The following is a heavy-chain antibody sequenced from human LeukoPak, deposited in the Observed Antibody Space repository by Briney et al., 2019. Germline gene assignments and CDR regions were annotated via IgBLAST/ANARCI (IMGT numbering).Heavy chain of an antibody. V-gene: IGHV1-18*01. J-gene: IGHJ4*02. CDR2: ISAYNGNT. CDR1: GYTFTIYG. D-gene: IGHD4-17*01. Sequence: ASVKVSFKSSGYTFTIYGFSWVRQPPGPGNGRMGWISAYNGNTNYAQKLQGRVTMTTKTSTSTAYMELRSLRSDDTAVYYCASADLSYGDYDRYFDYWGQGTLVTVSS. CDR3: ASADLSYGDYDRYFDY.